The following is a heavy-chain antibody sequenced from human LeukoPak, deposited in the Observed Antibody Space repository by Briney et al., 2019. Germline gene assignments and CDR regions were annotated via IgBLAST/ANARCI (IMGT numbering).Heavy chain of an antibody. CDR1: GDSISSYY. V-gene: IGHV4-59*01. D-gene: IGHD6-19*01. CDR3: ARGNSGWYGYYFDY. CDR2: IYYSGST. Sequence: SETLSLTCSVSGDSISSYYWSWIRQPPGKGLERIGYIYYSGSTNYNPSLKSRVTISVDTSKNQFSLKLSSVTAADTAVYYCARGNSGWYGYYFDYWGQGTLVTVSS. J-gene: IGHJ4*02.